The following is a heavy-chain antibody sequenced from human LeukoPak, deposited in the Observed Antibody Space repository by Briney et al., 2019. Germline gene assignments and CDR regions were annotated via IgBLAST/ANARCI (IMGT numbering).Heavy chain of an antibody. CDR1: GGSFSGYY. D-gene: IGHD3-22*01. Sequence: SETLSLTCAVYGGSFSGYYWSWIRQPPGKGLEWIVEINHSGSTNYNPSLKSRVTISVDTSKNQFSLKLSSVTAADTAVYYCARGYYDSSGYYFDYWGQGTLVTVSS. CDR3: ARGYYDSSGYYFDY. V-gene: IGHV4-34*01. CDR2: INHSGST. J-gene: IGHJ4*02.